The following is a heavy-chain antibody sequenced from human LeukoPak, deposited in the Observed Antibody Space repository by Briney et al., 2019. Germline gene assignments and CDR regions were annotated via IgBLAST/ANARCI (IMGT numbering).Heavy chain of an antibody. J-gene: IGHJ4*02. CDR1: GFTVSSNY. D-gene: IGHD6-19*01. V-gene: IGHV3-66*01. CDR2: IYSGGST. CDR3: ARGAVADTCFDY. Sequence: GGSLRLSCAASGFTVSSNYMSWVRQAPGKGLEWVSVIYSGGSTYYADSVKGRFTISRDNSKNTLYLQMNSLRAEDTAVYYCARGAVADTCFDYWGQGTLVTVSS.